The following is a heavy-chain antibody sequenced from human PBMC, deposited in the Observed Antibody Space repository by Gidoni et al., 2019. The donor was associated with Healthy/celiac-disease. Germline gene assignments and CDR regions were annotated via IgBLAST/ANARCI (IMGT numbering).Heavy chain of an antibody. Sequence: EVQLVESGGGLVKPGGSLRLSCAASGFTFSNAWMSWVRQAPGKGLEWVGRIKSKTDGGTTDYAAPAKGRFTISRDDSKNTLYLQMNSLKTEDTAVYYCTTYTTWIQLWFNEREDVWGQGTTVTVSS. CDR2: IKSKTDGGTT. D-gene: IGHD5-18*01. CDR1: GFTFSNAW. V-gene: IGHV3-15*01. CDR3: TTYTTWIQLWFNEREDV. J-gene: IGHJ6*02.